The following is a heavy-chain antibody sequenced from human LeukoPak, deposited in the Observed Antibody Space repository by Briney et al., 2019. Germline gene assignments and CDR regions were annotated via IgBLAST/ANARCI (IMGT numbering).Heavy chain of an antibody. CDR2: INHSGST. J-gene: IGHJ3*02. Sequence: PSGTLSLTCAVYGGSFSGYYWSWIRQPPGKGREWIGEINHSGSTYYTPSLKSRVTISLDTSRNQFSLKLNSVTAADTAVYYCAKSNGYGLIDIWGQGTMVTVSS. V-gene: IGHV4-34*01. CDR1: GGSFSGYY. CDR3: AKSNGYGLIDI. D-gene: IGHD3-10*01.